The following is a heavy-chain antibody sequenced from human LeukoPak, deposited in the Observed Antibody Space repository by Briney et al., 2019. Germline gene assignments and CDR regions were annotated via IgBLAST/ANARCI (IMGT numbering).Heavy chain of an antibody. J-gene: IGHJ6*02. CDR2: INPSGGST. V-gene: IGHV1-46*01. CDR1: GYTFTSYY. CDR3: ARVGWSGYYQTVYYYYGMDV. D-gene: IGHD3-3*01. Sequence: GASVKVSCKASGYTFTSYYMHWVRQAPGQGLEWMGIINPSGGSTSYAQKLQGRVTMTTDTSTSTAYMELRSLRSDDTAVYYCARVGWSGYYQTVYYYYGMDVWGQGTTVTVSS.